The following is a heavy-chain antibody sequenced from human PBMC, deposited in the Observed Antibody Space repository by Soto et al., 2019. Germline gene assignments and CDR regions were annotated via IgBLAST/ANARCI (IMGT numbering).Heavy chain of an antibody. Sequence: ASVKVSCKASGYTFTSYAVHWVRQAPGQRLEWMGWINAGNGNTKYSQKFQGRVTITRDTSTTTVYMELSSLRSEDTAVYYCARYDYNGYYFDYWGQGTLVTVSS. CDR1: GYTFTSYA. CDR2: INAGNGNT. V-gene: IGHV1-3*01. D-gene: IGHD4-4*01. CDR3: ARYDYNGYYFDY. J-gene: IGHJ4*02.